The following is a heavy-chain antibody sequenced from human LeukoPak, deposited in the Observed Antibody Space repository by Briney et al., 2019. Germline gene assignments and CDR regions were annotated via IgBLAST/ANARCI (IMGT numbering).Heavy chain of an antibody. CDR1: GFTFSSYG. CDR3: AKFPARRGYYFDY. V-gene: IGHV3-30*18. CDR2: ISYDGSNK. Sequence: GGSLRLSCAASGFTFSSYGMHWVRQAPGKGLEWVAVISYDGSNKYYADSVKGRFTISRDNSKNTLHLQMNSLRAEDTAVYYCAKFPARRGYYFDYWGQGTLVTVSS. D-gene: IGHD3-10*01. J-gene: IGHJ4*02.